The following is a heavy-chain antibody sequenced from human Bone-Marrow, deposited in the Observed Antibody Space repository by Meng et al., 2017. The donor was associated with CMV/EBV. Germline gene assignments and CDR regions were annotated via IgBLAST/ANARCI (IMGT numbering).Heavy chain of an antibody. D-gene: IGHD5-12*01. CDR3: AKDREPRAYSGFDFDD. CDR1: GFTFSSYS. Sequence: GESLKISCAASGFTFSSYSMNWVRQAPGKGLEWVSYISSSSSTIYYADSVKGRFTISRDNAKNSLYLQMNSLRREDTALYYCAKDREPRAYSGFDFDDRGQGTLVTVSS. J-gene: IGHJ4*02. CDR2: ISSSSSTI. V-gene: IGHV3-48*04.